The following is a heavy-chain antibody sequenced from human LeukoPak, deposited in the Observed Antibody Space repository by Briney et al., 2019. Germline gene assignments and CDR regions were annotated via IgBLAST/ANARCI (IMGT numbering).Heavy chain of an antibody. CDR3: ARDGAVVVAATAYYYYYMDV. CDR2: ISSSSSTI. CDR1: GFTFSSYS. D-gene: IGHD2-15*01. J-gene: IGHJ6*03. V-gene: IGHV3-48*02. Sequence: GGSLRLSCAASGFTFSSYSMNWVRQAPGKGLEWVSYISSSSSTIYYADSVKGRSTISRDNAKNSLYLQMNSLRDEDTAVYYCARDGAVVVAATAYYYYYMDVWGKGTTVTVSS.